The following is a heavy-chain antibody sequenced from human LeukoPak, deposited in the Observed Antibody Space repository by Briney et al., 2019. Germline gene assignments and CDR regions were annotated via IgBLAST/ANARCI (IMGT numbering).Heavy chain of an antibody. CDR2: ISRSSGTI. D-gene: IGHD5-18*01. CDR1: GFTFSGYT. CDR3: ARESGYSFGSGAFDI. V-gene: IGHV3-48*01. J-gene: IGHJ3*02. Sequence: GGSLRLSCAASGFTFSGYTMNWVRQAPGKGLEWLSHISRSSGTIYYIDSVRGRFTISRDNAKNSLYLQMNSLRAEDTAVYYCARESGYSFGSGAFDIWGQGTMVTVSS.